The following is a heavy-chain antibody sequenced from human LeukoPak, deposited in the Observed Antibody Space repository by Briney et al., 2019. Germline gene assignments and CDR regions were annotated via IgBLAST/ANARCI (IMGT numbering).Heavy chain of an antibody. CDR3: AGPGVVGASYYFDY. V-gene: IGHV3-21*01. D-gene: IGHD1-26*01. CDR2: ISSSSSYI. Sequence: GGSLRLSCAASGFTFSSYSMDWVRQAPGKGLEWVSSISSSSSYIYYADSVKGRFTISRDNAKNSLYLQMNSLRAEDTAVYYCAGPGVVGASYYFDYWGQGTLVTVSS. CDR1: GFTFSSYS. J-gene: IGHJ4*02.